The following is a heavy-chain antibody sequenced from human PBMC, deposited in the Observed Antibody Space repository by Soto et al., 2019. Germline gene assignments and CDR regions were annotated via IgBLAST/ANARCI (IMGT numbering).Heavy chain of an antibody. CDR1: GGTFSSYA. CDR2: IIPIFGTA. J-gene: IGHJ6*02. D-gene: IGHD3-16*02. Sequence: QVQLVQSGAEVKKPGSSVKVSCKASGGTFSSYAISWVRQAPGQGLEWMGGIIPIFGTANYAQKFQGRVTITADESTSTAYMELGSLRSEDTGVYYCARVGGDDYVWGSYRSRDYYGMDVWGQGTTVTVSS. CDR3: ARVGGDDYVWGSYRSRDYYGMDV. V-gene: IGHV1-69*01.